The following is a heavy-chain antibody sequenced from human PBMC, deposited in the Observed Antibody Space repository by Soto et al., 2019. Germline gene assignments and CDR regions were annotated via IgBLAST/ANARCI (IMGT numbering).Heavy chain of an antibody. CDR2: ISYDGSNK. CDR1: GFTFSSYG. Sequence: GGSLRLSCAASGFTFSSYGMHWVCQAPGKGLEWVAVISYDGSNKYYADSVKGRFTISRDNSKNTLYLQMNSLRAEDTAVYYCAKDRYYYDSSGYYYFNWGQGTLVTVSS. J-gene: IGHJ4*02. D-gene: IGHD3-22*01. V-gene: IGHV3-30*18. CDR3: AKDRYYYDSSGYYYFN.